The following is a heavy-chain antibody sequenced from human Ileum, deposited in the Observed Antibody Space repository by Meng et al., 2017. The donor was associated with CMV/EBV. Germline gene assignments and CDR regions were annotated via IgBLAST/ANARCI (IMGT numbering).Heavy chain of an antibody. J-gene: IGHJ4*02. V-gene: IGHV3-23*01. Sequence: EMELLGSGGGLVQPGGSLSLSCAASGFTFTTYSMNWVRQAPGKGLGWVSAISGSGGDTYYADSVKGRFTISRDNSKSTLYLQINSLRVEDTAIYYCAKREPDPFWGQGTLVTVSS. CDR2: ISGSGGDT. D-gene: IGHD1-14*01. CDR3: AKREPDPF. CDR1: GFTFTTYS.